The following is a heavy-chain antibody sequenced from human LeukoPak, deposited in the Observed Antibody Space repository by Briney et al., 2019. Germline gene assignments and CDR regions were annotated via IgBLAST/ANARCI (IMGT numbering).Heavy chain of an antibody. Sequence: GGSLRLSCAASGFTFSSYAMHWVRQAPGKGLEWVAVISYDGSNKYYADSVKGRFTISRDNSKNTLYLQMNSLRAEDTAVYYCAARYSSSWYVGFDYWGQGTLVTVSS. V-gene: IGHV3-30-3*01. J-gene: IGHJ4*02. CDR2: ISYDGSNK. CDR1: GFTFSSYA. D-gene: IGHD6-13*01. CDR3: AARYSSSWYVGFDY.